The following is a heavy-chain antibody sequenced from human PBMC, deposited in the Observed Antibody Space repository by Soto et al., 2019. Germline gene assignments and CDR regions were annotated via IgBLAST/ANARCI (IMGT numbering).Heavy chain of an antibody. Sequence: SETLSLTCTVSGGSISSYYWSWIRQPPGKGLEWIGYIYYSGSTNYNPSLKSRVTISVDTSKNQFSLKLSSVTAADTAVYYCARYDSSGWYLDYWGQGTLVTVSS. V-gene: IGHV4-59*01. J-gene: IGHJ4*02. CDR1: GGSISSYY. CDR3: ARYDSSGWYLDY. CDR2: IYYSGST. D-gene: IGHD6-19*01.